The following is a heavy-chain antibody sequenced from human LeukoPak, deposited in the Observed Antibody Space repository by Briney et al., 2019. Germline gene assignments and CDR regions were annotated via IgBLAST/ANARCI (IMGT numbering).Heavy chain of an antibody. CDR2: IYYSGST. J-gene: IGHJ3*02. Sequence: MPSETLSLTCTVSGGSMSSSSYYWGWIRQPPGKGLEWIGSIYYSGSTYYNPSLKRPVTISVDTSKNQFSLKLSSVTAADTAVYYCARRYCSSTSCNRPFDIWGQGTMVTVSS. CDR3: ARRYCSSTSCNRPFDI. D-gene: IGHD2-2*01. V-gene: IGHV4-39*01. CDR1: GGSMSSSSYY.